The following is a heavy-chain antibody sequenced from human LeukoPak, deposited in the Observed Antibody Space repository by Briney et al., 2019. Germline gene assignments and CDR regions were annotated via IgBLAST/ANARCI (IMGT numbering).Heavy chain of an antibody. CDR1: EFTFSTYG. J-gene: IGHJ4*02. CDR3: ARGGDWNDVDY. Sequence: PGGSLRLSCAASEFTFSTYGMHWVRQAPGQGLEWMGIINPSGGSTSYAQKFQGRVTMTRDTSTSRVYMELSSLRSEDTAVYYCARGGDWNDVDYWGQGTLVTVSS. V-gene: IGHV1-46*01. CDR2: INPSGGST. D-gene: IGHD1-1*01.